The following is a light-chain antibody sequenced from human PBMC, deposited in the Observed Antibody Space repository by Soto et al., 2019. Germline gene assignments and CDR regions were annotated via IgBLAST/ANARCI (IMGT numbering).Light chain of an antibody. CDR2: DVS. CDR3: SSYTSSSTLDVV. CDR1: SSDVGGYNY. J-gene: IGLJ2*01. V-gene: IGLV2-14*01. Sequence: QSVLTQPASVSGSPGQSITISCTGTSSDVGGYNYVSWYQQHPGKAPKLMIYDVSNRPSGVSNRFSGSKSDNTASLTISGXXXEDEADYYCSSYTSSSTLDVVFGGGTKLTVL.